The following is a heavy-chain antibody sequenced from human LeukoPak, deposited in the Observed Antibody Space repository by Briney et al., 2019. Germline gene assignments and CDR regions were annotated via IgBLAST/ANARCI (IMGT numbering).Heavy chain of an antibody. D-gene: IGHD4-23*01. CDR2: IIPIFGTA. CDR3: ARYGGNTAGDAFDI. CDR1: GGTFSYYP. J-gene: IGHJ3*02. Sequence: ASVKVSCKASGGTFSYYPISWVRQAPGQGLEWMGGIIPIFGTANYAQKFQGRVRITADKSTSTAYMELSSLRSEDTAVYYCARYGGNTAGDAFDIWGQGTMVTVSS. V-gene: IGHV1-69*06.